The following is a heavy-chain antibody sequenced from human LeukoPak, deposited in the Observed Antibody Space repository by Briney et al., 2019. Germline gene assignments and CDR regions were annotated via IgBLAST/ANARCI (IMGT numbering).Heavy chain of an antibody. CDR1: GGSFSGDY. Sequence: SETLSLTCAVYGGSFSGDYWSWIRQPPGKGLEWIGEINYSGSTNYNPSLKSRVSISLDTSKNQFSLKLSSVTAADTAVYYCASEGSGPGTNWFDPWGQGTLVTVSS. CDR3: ASEGSGPGTNWFDP. J-gene: IGHJ5*02. D-gene: IGHD2-15*01. V-gene: IGHV4-34*01. CDR2: INYSGST.